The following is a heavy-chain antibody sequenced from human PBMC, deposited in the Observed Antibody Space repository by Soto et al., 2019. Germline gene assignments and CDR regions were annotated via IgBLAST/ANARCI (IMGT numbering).Heavy chain of an antibody. J-gene: IGHJ4*02. D-gene: IGHD6-13*01. Sequence: PGGSLRLSCAASGFIFSSYTMTCVRQAPGKGLEWVSSISSSSSSIEYADSVKGRFSVSRDNANNSLFLQINSLRAEDTAVYYCEREAYAGPSPRFDYWGLGALVTVSS. CDR2: ISSSSSSI. CDR3: EREAYAGPSPRFDY. CDR1: GFIFSSYT. V-gene: IGHV3-21*01.